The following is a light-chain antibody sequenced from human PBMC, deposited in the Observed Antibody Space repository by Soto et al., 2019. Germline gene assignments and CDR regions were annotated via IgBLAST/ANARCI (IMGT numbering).Light chain of an antibody. J-gene: IGKJ1*01. CDR2: DAS. CDR1: QSVSSSY. Sequence: VLTHSPGTLSLSPGERATLSCRASQSVSSSYLAWYQQKPGQAPRLLIYDASSRATGIPDRFSGSGSGTDFTLTISRLEPEDFAVYYCQQYGSSRTFGQGTKVDIK. CDR3: QQYGSSRT. V-gene: IGKV3-20*01.